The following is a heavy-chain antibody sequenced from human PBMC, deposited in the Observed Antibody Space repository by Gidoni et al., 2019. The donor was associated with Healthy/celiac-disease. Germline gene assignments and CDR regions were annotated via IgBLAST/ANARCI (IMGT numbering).Heavy chain of an antibody. J-gene: IGHJ6*02. CDR3: ARERNDIVVVVAATASYYYYGMDV. V-gene: IGHV1-69*01. D-gene: IGHD2-15*01. Sequence: QVQLVQSGAEVKKPGSSVKVSCKASGGTFSSYAISWVRQAPGQGLEWMGGIIPIFGTANYAQKFQGRVTITADESTSTAYMELSSLRSEDTAVYYCARERNDIVVVVAATASYYYYGMDVWGQGTTVTVSS. CDR2: IIPIFGTA. CDR1: GGTFSSYA.